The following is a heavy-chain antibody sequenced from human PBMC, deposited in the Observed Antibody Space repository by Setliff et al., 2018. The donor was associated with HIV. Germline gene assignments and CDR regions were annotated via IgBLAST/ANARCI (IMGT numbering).Heavy chain of an antibody. J-gene: IGHJ4*02. CDR2: ISGYNSDT. Sequence: ASVKVSCKGSGYTFTNYGISWLRQAPGQGLEWMGWISGYNSDTKYAEKVQGRVTMTTDTSTGTAYMELRSLRSDDTAVYYCAREVVPTSEYHTFDSWGQGSLVTVSS. CDR3: AREVVPTSEYHTFDS. CDR1: GYTFTNYG. D-gene: IGHD6-6*01. V-gene: IGHV1-18*04.